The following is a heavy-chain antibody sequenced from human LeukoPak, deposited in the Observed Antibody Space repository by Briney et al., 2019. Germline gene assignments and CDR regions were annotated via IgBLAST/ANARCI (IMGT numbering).Heavy chain of an antibody. CDR3: AREAITIFGLVRTQTTKGPHRFDP. CDR1: GYTFTSYH. CDR2: INPSGGST. Sequence: ASVKVSCKASGYTFTSYHMHWVRQAPGQGLEWMGIINPSGGSTNYAQRFRGRVTMTRDMSTGTVYMELSSLTSEDTAVYYCAREAITIFGLVRTQTTKGPHRFDPWGQGTLVTVSS. V-gene: IGHV1-46*01. J-gene: IGHJ5*02. D-gene: IGHD3-3*01.